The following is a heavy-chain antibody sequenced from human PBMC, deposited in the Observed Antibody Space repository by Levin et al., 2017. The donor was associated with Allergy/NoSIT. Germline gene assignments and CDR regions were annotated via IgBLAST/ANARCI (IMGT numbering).Heavy chain of an antibody. V-gene: IGHV3-30*18. CDR2: ISSDSNNE. D-gene: IGHD2-15*01. Sequence: LSLTCAASGFTFSSSGMHWVRQAPGKGLEWVSVISSDSNNEYYSDSVKGRFTISRDNSKNTVYLQMSSLIPEDTAVYYCAKDLTNRGYCSGSSCYRLDYWGQGTLVTVSS. J-gene: IGHJ4*02. CDR3: AKDLTNRGYCSGSSCYRLDY. CDR1: GFTFSSSG.